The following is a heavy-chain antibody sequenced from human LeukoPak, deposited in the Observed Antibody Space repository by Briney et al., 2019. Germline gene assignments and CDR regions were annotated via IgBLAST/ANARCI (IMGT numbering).Heavy chain of an antibody. D-gene: IGHD2-2*01. Sequence: ASVKVSCKASGYTFTSYGISWVRQAPGQGLEWMGWISAYNGNTNYAQKLQGRVTMTTDTSTSTAYMELRSLRSDDTAVYYCARFSGVVVPAAIHYYYYMDVWGKGTTVTVSS. CDR2: ISAYNGNT. V-gene: IGHV1-18*01. J-gene: IGHJ6*03. CDR3: ARFSGVVVPAAIHYYYYMDV. CDR1: GYTFTSYG.